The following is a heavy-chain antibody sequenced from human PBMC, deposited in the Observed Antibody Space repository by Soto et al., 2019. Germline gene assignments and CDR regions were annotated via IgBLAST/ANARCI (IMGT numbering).Heavy chain of an antibody. V-gene: IGHV1-3*01. J-gene: IGHJ6*03. CDR1: GYTFTSYA. Sequence: ASVKVSCKASGYTFTSYAMHWVRQAPGQRLEWMGWINAGNGNTKYSQKFQGRVTITRDTSASTAYMELSSLRSEDTAVYYCARDRAGSITIFGVYMDVWGKGTTVTVSS. D-gene: IGHD3-3*01. CDR3: ARDRAGSITIFGVYMDV. CDR2: INAGNGNT.